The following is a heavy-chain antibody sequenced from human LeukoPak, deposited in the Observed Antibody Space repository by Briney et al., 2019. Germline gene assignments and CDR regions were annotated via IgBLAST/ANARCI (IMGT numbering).Heavy chain of an antibody. D-gene: IGHD3-3*01. CDR2: ISYDGSNK. CDR3: ASLTIFGVVTETEFDY. V-gene: IGHV3-30*03. CDR1: GFTFSSYG. J-gene: IGHJ4*02. Sequence: QPGGSLRLSCAASGFTFSSYGMHWVRQAPGKGLEWVAVISYDGSNKYYADSVKGRFTISRDNSKNTLYLQMNSLRAEDTAVYYCASLTIFGVVTETEFDYWGQGTLVTVSS.